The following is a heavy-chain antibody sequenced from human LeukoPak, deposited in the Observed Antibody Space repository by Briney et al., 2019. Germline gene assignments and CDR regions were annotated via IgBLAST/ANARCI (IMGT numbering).Heavy chain of an antibody. CDR2: ISYDGSNK. Sequence: GGSLRLSCAASGFTFSSYGMHWVRQAPGKGLEWVAVISYDGSNKYYADSVKGRFTISRDNAKNSLYLQMNSLRAEDTAVYYCARENYAIDYWGQGTLVTVSS. CDR3: ARENYAIDY. V-gene: IGHV3-30*03. CDR1: GFTFSSYG. J-gene: IGHJ4*02. D-gene: IGHD2-2*01.